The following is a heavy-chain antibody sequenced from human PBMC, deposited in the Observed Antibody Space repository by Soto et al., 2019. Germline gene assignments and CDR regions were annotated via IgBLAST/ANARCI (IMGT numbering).Heavy chain of an antibody. J-gene: IGHJ4*02. CDR3: ARSPSLYHFDY. CDR1: GGSISSYY. V-gene: IGHV4-59*01. Sequence: QVQLQESGPGLVNPSETLSLTCTVSGGSISSYYWSWIRQPPAKGLEWIGYVYYSGTTDYNPSLKSRVTLSLDTSKNQFSLNLSSVTAADTGVYYCARSPSLYHFDYWGQGALVTVSS. CDR2: VYYSGTT.